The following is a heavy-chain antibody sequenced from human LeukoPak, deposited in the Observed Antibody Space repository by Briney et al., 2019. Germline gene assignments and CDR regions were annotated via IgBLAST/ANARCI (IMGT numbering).Heavy chain of an antibody. Sequence: GESLQISCQGSGYSFTSYWIGWVRQMPGKGLEWMGIIYPGDSDTRYSPSFQGQVTISADKSISTAYLQWSSLKASGTAMYYCARSHSVIAVAGLYNWFDPWGQGTLVTVSS. CDR3: ARSHSVIAVAGLYNWFDP. J-gene: IGHJ5*02. V-gene: IGHV5-51*01. CDR2: IYPGDSDT. D-gene: IGHD6-19*01. CDR1: GYSFTSYW.